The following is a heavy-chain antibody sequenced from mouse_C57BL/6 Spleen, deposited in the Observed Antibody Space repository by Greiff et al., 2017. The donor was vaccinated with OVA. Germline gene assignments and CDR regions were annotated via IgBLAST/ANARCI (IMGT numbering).Heavy chain of an antibody. V-gene: IGHV5-4*01. CDR2: ISDGGSYT. CDR1: GFTFSSYA. CDR3: ARDRDGYFPWFAY. D-gene: IGHD2-3*01. J-gene: IGHJ3*01. Sequence: EVKLVESGGGLVKPGGSLKLSCAASGFTFSSYAMSWVRQTPEKRLEWVATISDGGSYTYYPDNVKGRFTISRDHAKNNLYLQMSHLKSEDTAMYYCARDRDGYFPWFAYWGQGTLVTVSA.